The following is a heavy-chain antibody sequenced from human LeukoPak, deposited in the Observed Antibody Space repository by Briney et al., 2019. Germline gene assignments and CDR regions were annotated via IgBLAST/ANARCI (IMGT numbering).Heavy chain of an antibody. J-gene: IGHJ4*02. V-gene: IGHV3-21*01. CDR2: ISSSSSYI. CDR3: ARVGGYCGGDCSGY. CDR1: GFTFSSYS. Sequence: PGGSLRLSCAASGFTFSSYSMNWVRQAPGKGLEWVSSISSSSSYIYYADSVKGRFTISRGNAKNSLYLQMNSLRAEDTAVYYCARVGGYCGGDCSGYWGQGTLVTVSS. D-gene: IGHD2-21*02.